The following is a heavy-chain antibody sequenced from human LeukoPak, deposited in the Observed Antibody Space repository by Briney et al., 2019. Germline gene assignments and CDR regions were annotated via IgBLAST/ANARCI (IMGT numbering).Heavy chain of an antibody. D-gene: IGHD3-16*02. Sequence: SETLSLTCTVSGGSIGTYYWSWIRQSPGKGLEWIGYIYVTGTRYNPYLQSRVTISVDRSRNQFFLKMSSVTAADTAVYYCARHIGGGIEDMDVWGKGTKVIVPS. CDR3: ARHIGGGIEDMDV. V-gene: IGHV4-59*08. J-gene: IGHJ6*03. CDR1: GGSIGTYY. CDR2: IYVTGT.